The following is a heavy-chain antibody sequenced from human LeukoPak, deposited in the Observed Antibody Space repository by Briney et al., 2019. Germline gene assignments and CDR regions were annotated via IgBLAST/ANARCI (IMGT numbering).Heavy chain of an antibody. CDR3: ATDLVQGEFDY. J-gene: IGHJ4*02. CDR2: SNAGNGNT. D-gene: IGHD1-1*01. CDR1: GYTFTSYA. Sequence: ASVTVPCKASGYTFTSYAMHWVRQAPGQRLEWMGWSNAGNGNTKYSQEFQGRVTITRDTSTDTAYMELSSLRSEDTAVYYCATDLVQGEFDYWGQGTLVTVSS. V-gene: IGHV1-3*02.